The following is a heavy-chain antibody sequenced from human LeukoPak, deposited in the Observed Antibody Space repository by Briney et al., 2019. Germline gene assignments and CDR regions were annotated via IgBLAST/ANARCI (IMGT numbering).Heavy chain of an antibody. Sequence: SETLSLTCTVSGGSISSSSYYWGWIRQPPGKGLEWIGSIYYSGSTYYNPSLKSRVTISVGTSKNQFSLKLSSVTAADTAVYYCARVTGGYSYGGDYWGQGTLVTVSS. V-gene: IGHV4-39*07. J-gene: IGHJ4*02. CDR1: GGSISSSSYY. CDR3: ARVTGGYSYGGDY. CDR2: IYYSGST. D-gene: IGHD5-18*01.